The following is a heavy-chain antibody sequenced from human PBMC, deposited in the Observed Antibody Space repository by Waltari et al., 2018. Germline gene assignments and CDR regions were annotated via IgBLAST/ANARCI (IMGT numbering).Heavy chain of an antibody. CDR3: ARDVTIFGVVMEPDY. CDR1: GGTFSSYA. CDR2: AILILGIA. J-gene: IGHJ4*02. D-gene: IGHD3-3*01. V-gene: IGHV1-69*04. Sequence: QVQLVQSGAEVKKHGSSVKVSCKASGGTFSSYAISWVRQAPGQGLEWMGGAILILGIANSPQKFQGRVTITADESTSTAYIELSSLRSEDTAVYYCARDVTIFGVVMEPDYWGQGTLVTVSS.